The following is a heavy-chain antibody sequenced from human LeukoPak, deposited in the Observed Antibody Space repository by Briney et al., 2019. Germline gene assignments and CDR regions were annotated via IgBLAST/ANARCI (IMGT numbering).Heavy chain of an antibody. CDR2: IKQDGSEK. J-gene: IGHJ4*02. V-gene: IGHV3-7*04. CDR3: ARGTYTFDY. D-gene: IGHD1-1*01. Sequence: GGSLRLSCAASGFAFSSYWMTWIRQAPGKGLEWVATIKQDGSEKYYVDSVKGRFTISRDNPKTSLNLQMNSLRAEDTAVYYCARGTYTFDYWGQGTLVTVSS. CDR1: GFAFSSYW.